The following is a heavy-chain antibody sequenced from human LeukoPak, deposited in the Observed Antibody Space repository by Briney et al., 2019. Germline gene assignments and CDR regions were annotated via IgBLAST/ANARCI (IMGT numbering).Heavy chain of an antibody. V-gene: IGHV4-59*04. CDR3: AIEPSSIRTLTDWFDP. J-gene: IGHJ5*02. CDR1: GFTFSDYY. CDR2: IYYSGST. Sequence: LRLSCAASGFTFSDYYMSWVRQPPGKGLEWIGNIYYSGSTYYNPSLKSRVTISVDTSKNQFSLKLSSVTAADTAVYYCAIEPSSIRTLTDWFDPWGQGTLVTVSS. D-gene: IGHD6-6*01.